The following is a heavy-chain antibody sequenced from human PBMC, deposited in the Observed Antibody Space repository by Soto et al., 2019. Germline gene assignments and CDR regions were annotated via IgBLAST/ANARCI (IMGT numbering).Heavy chain of an antibody. Sequence: EVQLVESGGGLVQPGGSLRLSCAASGFTFSSYWMHWVRQAPGKGLVWVSRNNSDGSSTSYADSVKGRFTIYRDNAKNTLYLQMNSLRADDTAVYYCASRASYYDSIGYFDYWGQGTLVTVFS. CDR1: GFTFSSYW. CDR3: ASRASYYDSIGYFDY. V-gene: IGHV3-74*01. J-gene: IGHJ4*02. D-gene: IGHD3-22*01. CDR2: NNSDGSST.